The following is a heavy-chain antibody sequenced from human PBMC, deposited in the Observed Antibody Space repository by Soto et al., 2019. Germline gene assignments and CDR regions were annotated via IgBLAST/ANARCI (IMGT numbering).Heavy chain of an antibody. D-gene: IGHD5-12*01. CDR1: GFSFGYYA. Sequence: GGSLRLSFTAWGFSFGYYAMSWVRQAPGKWLEWVSFIRSKAYGGTTEYAASVKGRFTISRDDSKSIAYLQMNSLKPEDTAVYYRTRGVVDIVATIHPNPRYGMDVWAQGTTVTVYS. J-gene: IGHJ6*02. CDR3: TRGVVDIVATIHPNPRYGMDV. V-gene: IGHV3-49*04. CDR2: IRSKAYGGTT.